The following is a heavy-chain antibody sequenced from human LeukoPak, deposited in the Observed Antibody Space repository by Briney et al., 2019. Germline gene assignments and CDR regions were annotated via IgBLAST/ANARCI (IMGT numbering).Heavy chain of an antibody. J-gene: IGHJ4*02. Sequence: SETLSLTCAVSGGSISSSNWWSWVRQPPGKGLEWIGYIYYSGSTNYNPSLKSRVTISVDTSKNQFSLKLSSVTAADTAVYYCARVGAAAGLDYWGQGTLVTVSS. CDR3: ARVGAAAGLDY. D-gene: IGHD6-13*01. CDR1: GGSISSSNW. V-gene: IGHV4-4*02. CDR2: IYYSGST.